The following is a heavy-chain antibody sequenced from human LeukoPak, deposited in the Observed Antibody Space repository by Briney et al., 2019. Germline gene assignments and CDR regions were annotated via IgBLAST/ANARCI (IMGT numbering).Heavy chain of an antibody. CDR2: ISAYNGNT. CDR3: ASAGLRNAFDI. V-gene: IGHV1-18*01. J-gene: IGHJ3*02. CDR1: GYTFTSYG. D-gene: IGHD4-17*01. Sequence: GASVKVSCEASGYTFTSYGISWVRQAPGQGLEWMGWISAYNGNTKYAQKLQGRVTMTTDTSTSTAYMELRGLRSDDTAVYYCASAGLRNAFDIWGQGTMVTVSS.